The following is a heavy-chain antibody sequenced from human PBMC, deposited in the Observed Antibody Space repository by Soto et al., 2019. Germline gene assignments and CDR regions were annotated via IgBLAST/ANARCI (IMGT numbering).Heavy chain of an antibody. CDR2: IYPGDSDT. CDR1: GYSVTSYW. CDR3: ARRYYDFWSGYYTQWFDP. J-gene: IGHJ5*02. V-gene: IGHV5-51*01. Sequence: GESLKISCKGSGYSVTSYWIGWVRQMPGKGLEWMGIIYPGDSDTRYSPSFQGQVTISADKSISTAYLQWSSLKASDTAMYYCARRYYDFWSGYYTQWFDPWGQGTLVTVSS. D-gene: IGHD3-3*01.